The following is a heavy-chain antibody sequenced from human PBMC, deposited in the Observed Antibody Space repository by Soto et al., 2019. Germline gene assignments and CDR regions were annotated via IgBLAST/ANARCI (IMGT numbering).Heavy chain of an antibody. V-gene: IGHV1-3*01. J-gene: IGHJ3*02. D-gene: IGHD1-26*01. CDR2: INAGNGNT. CDR3: ARSVGSHDAFDI. Sequence: GASVKVSCKASGYTFTSYAMHWVLQAPGQRLEWMGWINAGNGNTKYSQKFQGRVTITRDTSASTAYMELSSLRSEDTAVYYCARSVGSHDAFDIWGQGTMVSVSS. CDR1: GYTFTSYA.